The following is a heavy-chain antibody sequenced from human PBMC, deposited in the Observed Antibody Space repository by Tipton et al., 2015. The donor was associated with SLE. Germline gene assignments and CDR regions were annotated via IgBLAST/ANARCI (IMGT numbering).Heavy chain of an antibody. CDR3: ASWHGNWNYGGDAFDI. CDR2: ISSSSSYI. CDR1: GFTFSSYA. J-gene: IGHJ3*02. D-gene: IGHD1-7*01. V-gene: IGHV3-21*01. Sequence: SLRLSCAASGFTFSSYAMGWVRQAPGKGLEWVSSISSSSSYIYYADSVKGRFTISRDNAKNSLYLQMNSLRAEDTAVYYCASWHGNWNYGGDAFDIWGQGTMVTVSS.